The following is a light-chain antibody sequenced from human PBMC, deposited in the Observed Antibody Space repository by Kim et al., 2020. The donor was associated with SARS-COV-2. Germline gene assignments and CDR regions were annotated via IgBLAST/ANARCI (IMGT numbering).Light chain of an antibody. J-gene: IGKJ4*01. Sequence: VSPGERDTHSCMASQTVRGYLAWYQQIPGQAPRLLIYGAATRATGIPARFSVSGSETESTLTISSLQSEDCARYYCLQYYDWPLTFGGGTKVDIK. CDR3: LQYYDWPLT. CDR1: QTVRGY. V-gene: IGKV3-15*01. CDR2: GAA.